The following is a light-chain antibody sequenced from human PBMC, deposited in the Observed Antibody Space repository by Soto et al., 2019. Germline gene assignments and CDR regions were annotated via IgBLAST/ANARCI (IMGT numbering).Light chain of an antibody. J-gene: IGKJ4*01. CDR1: QSISSW. V-gene: IGKV1-5*03. CDR3: QHYNTYPLT. Sequence: DIQMTQSPSTLSASVGDRVTITCRASQSISSWLAWYQHKPGKAPKVLIYKASTLESGVPSRFSGSGSETEFTLTISSLQPDDFATYYCQHYNTYPLTFGGGTKVEIK. CDR2: KAS.